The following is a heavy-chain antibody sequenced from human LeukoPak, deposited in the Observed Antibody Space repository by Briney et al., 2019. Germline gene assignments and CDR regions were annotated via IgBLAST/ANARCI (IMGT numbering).Heavy chain of an antibody. Sequence: SETLSLTCTVSGYSISSGYYWVWIRQTPGKGLEWIGSIYRSGSTNYNPSLKSRVTISVDTSKNQFSLKVNSVTAADTALYYCARGDCSSTICYSPMDVWGKGTTVTISS. CDR3: ARGDCSSTICYSPMDV. V-gene: IGHV4-38-2*02. CDR1: GYSISSGYY. J-gene: IGHJ6*03. D-gene: IGHD2-2*01. CDR2: IYRSGST.